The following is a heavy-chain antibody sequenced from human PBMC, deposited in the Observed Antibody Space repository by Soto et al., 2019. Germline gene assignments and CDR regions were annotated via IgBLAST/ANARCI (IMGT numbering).Heavy chain of an antibody. Sequence: EVQLVESGGGLVQWGGSLRLSCAASGFTFSGYSVNWGRQASGKGLEWFSYSSSGSKTRYYADSVKGLFTVPRDNARNSRYLQMNSLRDEDTAVYYCAREDILGSRSFDYWGQGALVTVSS. CDR1: GFTFSGYS. CDR3: AREDILGSRSFDY. V-gene: IGHV3-48*02. CDR2: SSSGSKTR. J-gene: IGHJ4*02. D-gene: IGHD1-26*01.